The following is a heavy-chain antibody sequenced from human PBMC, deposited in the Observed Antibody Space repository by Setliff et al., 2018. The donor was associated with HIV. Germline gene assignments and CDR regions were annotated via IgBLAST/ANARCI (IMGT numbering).Heavy chain of an antibody. CDR3: ARQVDTVVRGVRALAHFDL. CDR2: IDYSGST. V-gene: IGHV4-59*08. CDR1: GGSIRNYY. J-gene: IGHJ2*01. Sequence: SETLSLTCTVSGGSIRNYYWSWIRQPPGQGLEWIGYIDYSGSTNYNPSLKSRVTMSIDTSKHQFSLKLSSVTAADTAVYYCARQVDTVVRGVRALAHFDLWGRGTLVTAPQ. D-gene: IGHD3-10*01.